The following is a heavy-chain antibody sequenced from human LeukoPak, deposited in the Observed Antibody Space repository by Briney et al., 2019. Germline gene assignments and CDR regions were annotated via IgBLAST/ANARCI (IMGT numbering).Heavy chain of an antibody. D-gene: IGHD1-14*01. V-gene: IGHV3-23*01. CDR2: ISGNGGGT. CDR3: AEGHSRAGIITNFDY. CDR1: GFSFSTYA. Sequence: PGGSLRLSCAASGFSFSTYAMTWVRQAPGKGLEWVSGISGNGGGTYYAGSVKGRFTISRDNSKNTLSLQMNTLRAEGTALYYCAEGHSRAGIITNFDYWGQGTLVTVSS. J-gene: IGHJ4*02.